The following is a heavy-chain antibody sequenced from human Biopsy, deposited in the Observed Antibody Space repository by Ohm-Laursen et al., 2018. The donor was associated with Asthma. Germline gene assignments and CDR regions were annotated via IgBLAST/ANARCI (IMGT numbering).Heavy chain of an antibody. D-gene: IGHD3-10*01. V-gene: IGHV1-18*01. Sequence: ASVKVSCKTSGYTFNSAGITWVRQAPGQGLGWMGWISVYNGNTKVAQKLQDGVTMITDTSTSTAYMELRSLRSDDTAVYFCARAVDYSHYYGIDVWGQGTTVTVS. CDR1: GYTFNSAG. CDR3: ARAVDYSHYYGIDV. J-gene: IGHJ6*02. CDR2: ISVYNGNT.